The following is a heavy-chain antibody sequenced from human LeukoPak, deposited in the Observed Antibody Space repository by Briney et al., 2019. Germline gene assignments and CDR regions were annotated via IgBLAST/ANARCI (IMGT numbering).Heavy chain of an antibody. J-gene: IGHJ4*02. CDR1: GGSISSGGYY. Sequence: PSQTLSLTCTVSGGSISSGGYYWSWIRQRPGKGLEWIGYISYSGSTYYNPSLKSRVTISVDTSKNQLSLKLSSVTAADTAVYYCARAPRGNNMGRGLDFDYWGQGTLVTVSS. V-gene: IGHV4-31*03. CDR3: ARAPRGNNMGRGLDFDY. CDR2: ISYSGST. D-gene: IGHD3-10*01.